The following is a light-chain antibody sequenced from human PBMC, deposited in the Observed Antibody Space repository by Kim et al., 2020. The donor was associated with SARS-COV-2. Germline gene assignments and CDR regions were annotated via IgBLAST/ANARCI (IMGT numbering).Light chain of an antibody. CDR1: QGISSY. CDR3: QQYYSYPSPLT. V-gene: IGKV1-8*01. J-gene: IGKJ4*01. CDR2: AAS. Sequence: TGDRVTITCRASQGISSYLAWYQQKPGKAPKLLIYAASTLQSGVPSRFSGSGSGTDFTLTISCLQSEDFATYYCQQYYSYPSPLTFGGGTKVDIK.